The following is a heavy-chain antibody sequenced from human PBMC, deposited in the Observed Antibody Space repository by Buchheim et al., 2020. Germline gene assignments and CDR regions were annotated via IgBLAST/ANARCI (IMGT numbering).Heavy chain of an antibody. CDR1: GYTFTSYA. D-gene: IGHD3-3*01. CDR2: INAGNGNT. Sequence: VKKPGASVKVSCKASGYTFTSYAMHWVRQAPGQRLEWMGWINAGNGNTKYSQKFQGRVTITRDTSASTAYMELSSLRSEDTAVYYCATDARITIFGVVSDYWYFDLWGRGTL. CDR3: ATDARITIFGVVSDYWYFDL. V-gene: IGHV1-3*01. J-gene: IGHJ2*01.